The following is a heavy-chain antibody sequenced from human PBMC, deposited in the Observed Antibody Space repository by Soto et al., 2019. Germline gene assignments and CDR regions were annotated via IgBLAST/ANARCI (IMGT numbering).Heavy chain of an antibody. J-gene: IGHJ6*02. CDR2: ISGYNGDA. Sequence: QGQLVQSGAEVKMPGASVKVSCKASGYTFTRYGISWVRQAPGQELQWMGWISGYNGDANYAQRFQGRVSMTIDTSTTTAYMELRTLTSDDTAVYYCAKNGQPPYYYYGLDVWGQGTTVTVSS. CDR3: AKNGQPPYYYYGLDV. CDR1: GYTFTRYG. D-gene: IGHD2-8*01. V-gene: IGHV1-18*01.